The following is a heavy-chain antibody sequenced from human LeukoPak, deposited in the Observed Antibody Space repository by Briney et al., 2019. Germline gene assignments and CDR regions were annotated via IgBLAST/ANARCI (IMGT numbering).Heavy chain of an antibody. CDR1: GYTFTSYG. D-gene: IGHD3-3*01. J-gene: IGHJ2*01. Sequence: ASVKVSCKASGYTFTSYGISWVQQAPGQGLEWMGWISAYNGNTNYAQKLQGRVTMTTDTSTSTAYMELRSLRSDDTAVYYCARVRYYDLWSGYSVWYFDLWGRGTLGTVSS. CDR3: ARVRYYDLWSGYSVWYFDL. CDR2: ISAYNGNT. V-gene: IGHV1-18*01.